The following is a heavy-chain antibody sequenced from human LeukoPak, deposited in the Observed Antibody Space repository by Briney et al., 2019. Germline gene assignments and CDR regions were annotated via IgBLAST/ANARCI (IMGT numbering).Heavy chain of an antibody. D-gene: IGHD5-12*01. V-gene: IGHV4-34*08. CDR3: AVETSYDYYFDY. CDR1: GFTFSSYE. CDR2: INHSGST. Sequence: GSLRLSCAASGFTFSSYEMNWVRQPPGKGLEWIGEINHSGSTNYNPSLKSRVTISVDTSKNQFSLKLGSVTAADTAVYYCAVETSYDYYFDYWGQGTLVTVSS. J-gene: IGHJ4*02.